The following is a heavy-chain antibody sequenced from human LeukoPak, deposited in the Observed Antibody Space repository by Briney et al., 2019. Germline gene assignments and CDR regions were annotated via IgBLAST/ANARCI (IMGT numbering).Heavy chain of an antibody. V-gene: IGHV3-30-3*01. CDR2: ISYDGSNK. CDR3: ARADDFWSGYANDAFDI. CDR1: GFTFSSYA. Sequence: GRSLRLSCAASGFTFSSYAMHWVRQAPGKGLEWVAVISYDGSNKYYADSVKGRFTISRDNSKNTLYLQMNSLRAEDTAVYYCARADDFWSGYANDAFDIWGQGTMVTVSS. D-gene: IGHD3-3*01. J-gene: IGHJ3*02.